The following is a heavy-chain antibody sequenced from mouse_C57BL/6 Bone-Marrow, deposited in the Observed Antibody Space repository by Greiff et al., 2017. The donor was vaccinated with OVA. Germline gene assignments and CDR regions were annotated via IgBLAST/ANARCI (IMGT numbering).Heavy chain of an antibody. V-gene: IGHV1-18*01. CDR2: FNPTNGGT. CDR1: GYTFTDYN. D-gene: IGHD1-1*02. Sequence: VQLKGFGPELVKPGASVKIPCKASGYTFTDYNMDGVKKSHGKSLEWIGDFNPTNGGTTYNQKFKGKATLTVDKSSSTAYMELRSLTSDDTAVYYCARLWPPFAYWGQGTLVTVSA. CDR3: ARLWPPFAY. J-gene: IGHJ3*01.